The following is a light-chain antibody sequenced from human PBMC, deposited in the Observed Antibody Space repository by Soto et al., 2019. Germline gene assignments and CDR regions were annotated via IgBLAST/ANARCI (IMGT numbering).Light chain of an antibody. Sequence: IVLTHSPGTLSLSPCERATLSFSASQSLSSSFLAWYQQKPGQAPSLLIYGTSSRATGIPDRFSGSGSGTDFTLTISRLEPEDFAVYYCQQYGSLTWTFGQGTKVDIK. CDR1: QSLSSSF. CDR3: QQYGSLTWT. V-gene: IGKV3-20*01. CDR2: GTS. J-gene: IGKJ1*01.